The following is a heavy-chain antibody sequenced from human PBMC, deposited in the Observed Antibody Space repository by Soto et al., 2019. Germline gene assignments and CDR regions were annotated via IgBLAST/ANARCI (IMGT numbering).Heavy chain of an antibody. V-gene: IGHV1-69*13. D-gene: IGHD2-15*01. CDR2: IIPIFGTA. Sequence: SVKVSCKASGGTFSSYAISWVRRAPGQGLEWMGGIIPIFGTANYAQKFQGRVTITADESTSTAYMELSSLRSEDTAVYYCARDWYCSGGSCRLGTWFDPWGQGTLVTAPQ. CDR1: GGTFSSYA. J-gene: IGHJ5*02. CDR3: ARDWYCSGGSCRLGTWFDP.